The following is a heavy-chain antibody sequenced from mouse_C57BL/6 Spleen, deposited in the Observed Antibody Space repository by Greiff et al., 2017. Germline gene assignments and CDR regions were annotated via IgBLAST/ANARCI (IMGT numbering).Heavy chain of an antibody. CDR3: ARSSYYCGSSYGYFDY. CDR1: GYTFTSYW. Sequence: QVQLQQPGAELVRPGSSVKLSCKASGYTFTSYWMHWVKQRPIQGLEWIGNIDPSDSETHYNQKFKDKATLTVDKSSSTAYMQLSSLTSEDSAVYYCARSSYYCGSSYGYFDYWGQGTTLTVSS. D-gene: IGHD1-1*01. J-gene: IGHJ2*01. CDR2: IDPSDSET. V-gene: IGHV1-52*01.